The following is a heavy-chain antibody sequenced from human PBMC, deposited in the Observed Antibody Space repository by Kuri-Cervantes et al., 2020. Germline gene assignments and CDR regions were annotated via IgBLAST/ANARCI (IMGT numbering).Heavy chain of an antibody. CDR3: VRGREKVAAAGTSYYYYGMDV. D-gene: IGHD6-13*01. V-gene: IGHV1-46*01. CDR1: GYTFTSYY. Sequence: ASVKVSCKASGYTFTSYYMHWVRQAPGQGLEWMGIINPSGGSTSYAQKFQGRVTMTRDTSTSTVYMELSSLRSEDTAVYYCVRGREKVAAAGTSYYYYGMDVWGQGTTVTVSS. J-gene: IGHJ6*02. CDR2: INPSGGST.